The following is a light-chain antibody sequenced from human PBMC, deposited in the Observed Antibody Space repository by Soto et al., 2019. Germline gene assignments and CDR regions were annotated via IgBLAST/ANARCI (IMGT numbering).Light chain of an antibody. CDR1: PSVTNY. CDR3: QQSYSTPRT. CDR2: GAF. J-gene: IGKJ1*01. V-gene: IGKV3-11*01. Sequence: EIVLAHAPSTLSWSPVERATLSCRASPSVTNYLAWYQQKPGQAPRLLIYGAFNRATGIPARFSGSGSGTEFTLTISSLQPEDFATYYCQQSYSTPRTFGQGTKVDIK.